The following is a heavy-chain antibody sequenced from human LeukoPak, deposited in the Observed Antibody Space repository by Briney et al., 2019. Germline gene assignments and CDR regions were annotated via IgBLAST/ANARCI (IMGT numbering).Heavy chain of an antibody. CDR1: GYSFTDYW. J-gene: IGHJ6*02. Sequence: GESLKISCKGSGYSFTDYWIGWVRQMPGKGLEWMGIIYPRDSETRYNPSFQGQVTFSADKSISTAYLQWSSLKASDTAMYYCARQQASGSYDTDYYYGMDVWGQGTTVTVSS. V-gene: IGHV5-51*01. CDR2: IYPRDSET. D-gene: IGHD1-26*01. CDR3: ARQQASGSYDTDYYYGMDV.